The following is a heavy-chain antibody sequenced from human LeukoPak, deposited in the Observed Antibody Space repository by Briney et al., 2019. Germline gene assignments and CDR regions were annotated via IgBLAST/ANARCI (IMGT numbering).Heavy chain of an antibody. V-gene: IGHV5-51*01. CDR3: ARNYGSGSYYPWFDP. J-gene: IGHJ5*02. D-gene: IGHD3-10*01. Sequence: GESLKISCKGSGYSFTSYWIGRVRQMPGKGLEWMGIIYPGDSDTRYSPSFQGQVTISADKSISTAYLQWSSLKASDTAMYYCARNYGSGSYYPWFDPWGQGTLVTVSS. CDR2: IYPGDSDT. CDR1: GYSFTSYW.